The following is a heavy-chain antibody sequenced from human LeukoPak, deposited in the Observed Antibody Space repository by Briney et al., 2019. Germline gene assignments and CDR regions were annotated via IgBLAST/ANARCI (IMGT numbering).Heavy chain of an antibody. J-gene: IGHJ4*02. Sequence: SETLSLTCTVSGGSISSSSYYWGWIRQPPGKGLEWLGSIYYSGSTYYNPSLKSRVTISVDTSKNQFSLKLSSVTAADTAVYYCARPTTMVRGVISYYFDYWGQGTLVTVSS. D-gene: IGHD3-10*01. CDR1: GGSISSSSYY. CDR3: ARPTTMVRGVISYYFDY. V-gene: IGHV4-39*01. CDR2: IYYSGST.